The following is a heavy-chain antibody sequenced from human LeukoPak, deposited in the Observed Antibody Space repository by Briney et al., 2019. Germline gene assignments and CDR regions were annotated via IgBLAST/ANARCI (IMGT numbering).Heavy chain of an antibody. Sequence: GASVKVSCKASGYTFTSYDINWVRQATGQGLEWRGWMNPNSGNTGYAQKFQGRVTMTRNTSISTAYMELSSLRSEDTAVYYCARARATYYYSSGSYNYWGQGTLVTVSS. CDR2: MNPNSGNT. D-gene: IGHD3-10*01. V-gene: IGHV1-8*01. CDR1: GYTFTSYD. CDR3: ARARATYYYSSGSYNY. J-gene: IGHJ4*02.